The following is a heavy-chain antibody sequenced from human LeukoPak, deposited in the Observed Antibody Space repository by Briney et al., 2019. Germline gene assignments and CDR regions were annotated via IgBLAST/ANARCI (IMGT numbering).Heavy chain of an antibody. Sequence: SETLSLTCTVSGYSISSGYYWGWIRQPPGKGLEWIGSIYHSGSTYYNPSLKSRVTISVDTSKNQFSLKLSSVTAADTAVYYCAKYCSSSTCPHRRAFDIWGQGTMVTVSS. CDR1: GYSISSGYY. D-gene: IGHD2-2*01. J-gene: IGHJ3*02. CDR2: IYHSGST. CDR3: AKYCSSSTCPHRRAFDI. V-gene: IGHV4-38-2*02.